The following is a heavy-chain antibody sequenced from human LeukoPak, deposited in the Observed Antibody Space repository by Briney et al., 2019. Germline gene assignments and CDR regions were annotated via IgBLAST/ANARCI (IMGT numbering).Heavy chain of an antibody. CDR3: ARIYYDSSGYFDY. D-gene: IGHD3-22*01. Sequence: PSETLSLTCTVSGGSISSYYWSWIRQPPGKGLEWIGYIYYSGSTSYNPSLKSRVTISIDMSKNQFSLKPSSVTAADTAVYYCARIYYDSSGYFDYWGQGTLVTVSS. CDR2: IYYSGST. J-gene: IGHJ4*02. V-gene: IGHV4-59*01. CDR1: GGSISSYY.